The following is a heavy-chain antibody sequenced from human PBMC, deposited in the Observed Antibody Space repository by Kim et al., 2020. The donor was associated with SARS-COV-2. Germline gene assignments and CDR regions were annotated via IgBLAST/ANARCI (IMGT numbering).Heavy chain of an antibody. V-gene: IGHV3-15*01. CDR3: TTSIAVAGVFEGRDY. CDR1: GFTFSNAW. D-gene: IGHD6-19*01. CDR2: IKSKTDGGTT. Sequence: GGSLRLSCAASGFTFSNAWMSWVRQAPGKGLEWVGRIKSKTDGGTTDYAAPVKGRFTISRDDSKNTLYLQMNSLKTEDTAVYYCTTSIAVAGVFEGRDYWGQGTLVTVSS. J-gene: IGHJ4*02.